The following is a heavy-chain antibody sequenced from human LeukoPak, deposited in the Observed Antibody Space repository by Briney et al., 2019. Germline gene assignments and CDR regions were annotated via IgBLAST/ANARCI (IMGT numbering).Heavy chain of an antibody. D-gene: IGHD6-13*01. V-gene: IGHV3-30*18. Sequence: GRSLRLSCAASGFTFSGYGMHWVRQAPGKGLEWVAVISYDGSNKYYADSVKGRFAISRDNSKNTLFLQMNNLRVEDTAVYYCAKRGNSWDLFDYWGQGTLVTVSS. CDR2: ISYDGSNK. J-gene: IGHJ4*02. CDR3: AKRGNSWDLFDY. CDR1: GFTFSGYG.